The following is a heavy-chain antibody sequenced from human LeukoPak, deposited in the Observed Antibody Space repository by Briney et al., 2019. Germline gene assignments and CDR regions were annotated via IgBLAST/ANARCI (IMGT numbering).Heavy chain of an antibody. CDR2: IYYSGST. Sequence: SETLSLTCTVSGGSISSSSYYWGWIRQPPGKGLEWIGSIYYSGSTYYNPSLKSRVTISVDTSKNQFSLKLSSVTAADTAVYYCARQGLYSYYGSGSYYNFDYWGQGTLVTVSS. D-gene: IGHD3-10*01. CDR3: ARQGLYSYYGSGSYYNFDY. V-gene: IGHV4-39*01. CDR1: GGSISSSSYY. J-gene: IGHJ4*02.